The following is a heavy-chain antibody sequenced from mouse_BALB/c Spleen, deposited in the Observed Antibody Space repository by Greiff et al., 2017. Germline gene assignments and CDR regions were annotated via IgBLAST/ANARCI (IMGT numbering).Heavy chain of an antibody. CDR2: ISDGGSYT. J-gene: IGHJ2*01. CDR3: ARHYYGSSYVGYFDD. CDR1: GFTFSDYY. D-gene: IGHD1-1*01. Sequence: EVMLVESGGGLVKPGGSLKLSCAASGFTFSDYYMYWVRQTPEKRLEWVATISDGGSYTYYPDSVKGRFTISRDNAKNNLYLQMSSLKSEDTAMYYCARHYYGSSYVGYFDDWGQGTTLTVSS. V-gene: IGHV5-4*02.